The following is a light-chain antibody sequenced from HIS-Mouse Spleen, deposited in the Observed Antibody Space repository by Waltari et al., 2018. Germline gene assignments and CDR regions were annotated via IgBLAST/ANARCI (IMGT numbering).Light chain of an antibody. J-gene: IGLJ3*02. CDR2: EVS. V-gene: IGLV2-14*01. CDR1: SSDVGGYIY. Sequence: QSALTQPASVSGSPGQSITISCTGTSSDVGGYIYVSWYQQHPGKAPKLMIYEVSNRPSGVSNRFSGSKSGNTASLTISGLQAEDEADYYCSSYTSSSTWVLGGGTKLTVL. CDR3: SSYTSSSTWV.